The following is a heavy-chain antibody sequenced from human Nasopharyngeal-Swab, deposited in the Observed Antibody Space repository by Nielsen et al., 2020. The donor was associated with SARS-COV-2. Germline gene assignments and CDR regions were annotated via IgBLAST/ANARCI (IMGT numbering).Heavy chain of an antibody. CDR3: AIHFASRNDGDYDY. J-gene: IGHJ4*02. Sequence: SETLSLTCTVSGGSIDKYCWGWIRQPPGKGLEWIGYICYNGNADYNPSLKSRVTMSVDTSNNQFSLKLTSVTAADTAVYYCAIHFASRNDGDYDYWGQGTLVTVSS. V-gene: IGHV4-59*08. CDR1: GGSIDKYC. D-gene: IGHD4-17*01. CDR2: ICYNGNA.